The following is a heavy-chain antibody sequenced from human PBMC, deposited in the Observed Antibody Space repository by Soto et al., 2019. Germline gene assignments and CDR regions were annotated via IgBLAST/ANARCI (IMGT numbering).Heavy chain of an antibody. J-gene: IGHJ1*01. CDR2: VYWDDDK. V-gene: IGHV2-5*02. Sequence: QITLKESGPPLVKPTQTLTLTCTFSGFSLSTSGVGVGWIRQPPGKALAWPALVYWDDDKRYSPSLKSRLTVTQDTSKKQVVPTMANRAPVDTATYYSAHRTGYERTGYYFQHWGQGTLVTVSS. D-gene: IGHD3-22*01. CDR3: AHRTGYERTGYYFQH. CDR1: GFSLSTSGVG.